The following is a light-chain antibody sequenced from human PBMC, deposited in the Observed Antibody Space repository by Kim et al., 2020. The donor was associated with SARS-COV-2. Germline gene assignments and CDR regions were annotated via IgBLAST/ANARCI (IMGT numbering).Light chain of an antibody. J-gene: IGKJ2*01. CDR3: QQYDDLPYT. Sequence: DIQMTQSPSSLSASLGYRVTITCQASQDISTYLSWYQQKPGRAPKLLIYDASNLETGVPSRFRGRGSGTDFTFTISGLQPEDIGTYYCQQYDDLPYTFGQGTKLEI. V-gene: IGKV1-33*01. CDR2: DAS. CDR1: QDISTY.